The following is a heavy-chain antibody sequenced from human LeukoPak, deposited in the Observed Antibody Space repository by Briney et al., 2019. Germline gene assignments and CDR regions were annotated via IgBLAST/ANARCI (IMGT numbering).Heavy chain of an antibody. J-gene: IGHJ5*02. V-gene: IGHV1-18*01. D-gene: IGHD2-2*01. CDR1: GYTFTSYG. Sequence: ASVKVSCKVSGYTFTSYGISWVRQAPGRGLEWMGWISAYNGNTNYAQKLQGRVTMTTDTSTSTAYMELRSLRSDDAAVYYCARGYCSSTSCSMADWFDPWGQGTLVTVSS. CDR3: ARGYCSSTSCSMADWFDP. CDR2: ISAYNGNT.